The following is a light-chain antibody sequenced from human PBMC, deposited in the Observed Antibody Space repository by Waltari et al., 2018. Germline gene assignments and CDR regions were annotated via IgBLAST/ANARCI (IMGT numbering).Light chain of an antibody. J-gene: IGKJ2*01. CDR1: QSLSNNY. CDR3: QQYNSYLYT. CDR2: DAS. V-gene: IGKV3-20*01. Sequence: EIVLTQSPGTLSLSPGERASLSCRASQSLSNNYVAWYQHKPGQAPRLLIFDASRRATGIPDRFSGSGSGTDFTLTISSLEPEDFATYYCQQYNSYLYTFGQGTKLEIK.